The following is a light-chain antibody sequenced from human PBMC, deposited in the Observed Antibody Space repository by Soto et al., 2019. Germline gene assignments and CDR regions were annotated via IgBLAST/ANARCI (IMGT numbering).Light chain of an antibody. V-gene: IGKV3-20*01. CDR2: GAS. J-gene: IGKJ3*01. Sequence: EIVLTQSPGTLSLSPGEGATLSCRASQSVNNNYLAWYQQRPGQAPRLLIYGASSRPNGVPDRFFGSGSGTGFTLTIIRLEPEDFAVFFCQQYGTSPFTFDPGTTVDI. CDR3: QQYGTSPFT. CDR1: QSVNNNY.